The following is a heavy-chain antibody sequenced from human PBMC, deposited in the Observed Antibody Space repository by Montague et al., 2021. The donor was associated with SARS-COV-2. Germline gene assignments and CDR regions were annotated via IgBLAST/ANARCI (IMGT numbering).Heavy chain of an antibody. CDR1: GASMSGSY. CDR2: NYSSGST. J-gene: IGHJ4*02. D-gene: IGHD3-22*01. Sequence: SETLSLTCTVSGASMSGSYWGWVRQPPGKGPGWIGNNYSSGSTHYNPSLKSRVTISVDTSKSQFSLRLTSVTAADTAVYYCVREGRSSAYAMDYWGQGTLVTVSS. V-gene: IGHV4-59*01. CDR3: VREGRSSAYAMDY.